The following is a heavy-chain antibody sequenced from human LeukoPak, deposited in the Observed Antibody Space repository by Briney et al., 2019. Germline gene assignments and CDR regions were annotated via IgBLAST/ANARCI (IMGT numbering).Heavy chain of an antibody. V-gene: IGHV4-59*01. CDR2: IYYTGST. CDR1: GGSIISYY. J-gene: IGHJ4*02. CDR3: AKRDGYNSYYFDS. Sequence: PSETLSLTCTVSGGSIISYYWTWIRQPPGKGLEWIGYIYYTGSTKYNPSLKSRVTISVDTSKNQFSLKLSSVTAADTAVYYCAKRDGYNSYYFDSWGQGTPVTVSS. D-gene: IGHD5-24*01.